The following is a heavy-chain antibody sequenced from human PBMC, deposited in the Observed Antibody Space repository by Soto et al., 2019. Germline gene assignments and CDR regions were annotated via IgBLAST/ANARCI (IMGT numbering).Heavy chain of an antibody. CDR1: GGSFSGYY. CDR3: ARGRWLQLGFFDY. D-gene: IGHD5-12*01. V-gene: IGHV4-34*01. CDR2: INHSGST. Sequence: SETLSLTCAVYGGSFSGYYWSWIRQPPGKGLEWIGEINHSGSTNYNPSLKSRVTISVDTSKNQFSLKLSSVTAADTAVYYCARGRWLQLGFFDYWGPGTLVTVSS. J-gene: IGHJ4*02.